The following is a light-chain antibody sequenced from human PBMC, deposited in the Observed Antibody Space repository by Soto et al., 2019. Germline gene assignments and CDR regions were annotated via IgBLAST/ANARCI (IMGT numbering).Light chain of an antibody. CDR3: QQYYSTPWT. Sequence: EIVMAQFPETLAVSVGERATIKCRSSQSLLHSSDNRNYLTWYQQKPGHPPKLLIYWASTRHSGVPDRFSGSGSGTDFTLTINSLQAEDVAVYYCQQYYSTPWTFGQGTKVEIK. V-gene: IGKV4-1*01. CDR2: WAS. J-gene: IGKJ1*01. CDR1: QSLLHSSDNRNY.